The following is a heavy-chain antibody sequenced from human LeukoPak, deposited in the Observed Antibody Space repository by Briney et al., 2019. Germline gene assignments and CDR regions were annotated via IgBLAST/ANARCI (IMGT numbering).Heavy chain of an antibody. CDR1: GFTFSGFY. V-gene: IGHV3-11*01. D-gene: IGHD1/OR15-1a*01. CDR2: ISTTGSDI. CDR3: AKTARTLDY. J-gene: IGHJ4*02. Sequence: GGSLRLSCAASGFTFSGFYMNWIRQAPGRGLEWISYISTTGSDISYADSVKGRFTISRDNVKNSLYLQMNSLTAEDTAVYYCAKTARTLDYWGQGTLVTVSS.